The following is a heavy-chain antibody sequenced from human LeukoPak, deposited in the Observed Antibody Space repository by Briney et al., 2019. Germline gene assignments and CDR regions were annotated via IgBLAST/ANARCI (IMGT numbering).Heavy chain of an antibody. CDR1: GFTFSNYA. V-gene: IGHV3-23*01. CDR2: LDGSGAFT. CDR3: AKLIGYCTAGGCYHDNFDV. Sequence: GGSLRLSCAASGFTFSNYAMSWVRQAPGKGLEWVSALDGSGAFTVYGGSVKGRFTISRDNSKNTVYLQMRSLRAEDTALYYCAKLIGYCTAGGCYHDNFDVWGQGTMVTISS. J-gene: IGHJ3*01. D-gene: IGHD2-15*01.